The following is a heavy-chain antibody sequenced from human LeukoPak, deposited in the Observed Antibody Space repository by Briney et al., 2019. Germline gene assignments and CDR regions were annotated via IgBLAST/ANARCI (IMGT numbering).Heavy chain of an antibody. CDR1: GGSISSSSYY. CDR2: IYYSGST. V-gene: IGHV4-39*01. CDR3: ARRSEPGDSSGYYFDY. D-gene: IGHD3-22*01. J-gene: IGHJ4*02. Sequence: SETLSLTCTVSGGSISSSSYYWGWIRQPPGKGLEWIGSIYYSGSTYYNPSLKSRVTISVDTSKNQSSLKLSSVTAADTAVYYCARRSEPGDSSGYYFDYWGQGTLVTVSS.